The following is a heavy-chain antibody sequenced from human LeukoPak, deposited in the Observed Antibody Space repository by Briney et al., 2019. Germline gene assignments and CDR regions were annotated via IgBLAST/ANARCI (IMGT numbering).Heavy chain of an antibody. D-gene: IGHD3-22*01. CDR1: GDSISSGDYY. Sequence: SETLSLTCTVSGDSISSGDYYWSWIRHPAGKGLEGIERIPSSGSTNYNPSLKSRVTISVDTSKNQFSLKLSSVTAADTAVYFCARGPYSYDSSGAFDIWGQGTMVTVSS. J-gene: IGHJ3*02. V-gene: IGHV4-61*02. CDR2: IPSSGST. CDR3: ARGPYSYDSSGAFDI.